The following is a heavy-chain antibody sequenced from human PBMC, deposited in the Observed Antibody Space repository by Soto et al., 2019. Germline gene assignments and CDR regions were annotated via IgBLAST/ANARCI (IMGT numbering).Heavy chain of an antibody. V-gene: IGHV1-69*06. D-gene: IGHD1-1*01. J-gene: IGHJ1*01. CDR1: GGTFSSYV. CDR3: ARGWNDFPH. CDR2: IIPMSGTA. Sequence: QVQLVQSGAEVKKPGSSVKVSCKASGGTFSSYVITWVRQAPGQGLECMGGIIPMSGTANYAQKFQGRVTITADKSTSTAYRELSSLRSEDTAVYYCARGWNDFPHWGQGTLVTVSS.